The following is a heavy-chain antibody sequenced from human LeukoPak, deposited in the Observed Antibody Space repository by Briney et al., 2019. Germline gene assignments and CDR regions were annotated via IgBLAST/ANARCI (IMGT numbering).Heavy chain of an antibody. Sequence: GESLKISCKGSGYSFTTYWIGWVRQMPGKGLEWMGIIYPGDSDARYSPSFQGQVSISVDKSISTAFLQWSRLKASDTAMYYCARRKGSGWSAYWGQGTLVTVSS. CDR3: ARRKGSGWSAY. J-gene: IGHJ4*02. CDR2: IYPGDSDA. CDR1: GYSFTTYW. D-gene: IGHD6-19*01. V-gene: IGHV5-51*01.